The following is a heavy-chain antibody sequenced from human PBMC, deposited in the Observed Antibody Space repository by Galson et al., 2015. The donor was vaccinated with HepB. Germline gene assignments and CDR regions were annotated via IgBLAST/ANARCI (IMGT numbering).Heavy chain of an antibody. J-gene: IGHJ4*02. CDR2: ISDDGNNK. D-gene: IGHD2-2*01. CDR1: GFTFRNYG. V-gene: IGHV3-30*18. CDR3: AKASGCTSTRCSYYFDY. Sequence: SLRLSCAASGFTFRNYGMHWVRQAPGKGLEWVAVISDDGNNKYYADSEKGRFTISRDNSKNTLYLQMNSLRAEDTAVYYCAKASGCTSTRCSYYFDYWGQGTLVTVSS.